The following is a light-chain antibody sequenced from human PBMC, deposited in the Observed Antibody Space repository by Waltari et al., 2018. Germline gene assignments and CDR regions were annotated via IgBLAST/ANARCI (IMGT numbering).Light chain of an antibody. CDR3: KQSLKTPPLT. CDR1: QSLILHVNVYNY. Sequence: IVLTQSPLSLLVTPGEPASIPFRSSQSLILHVNVYNYLAWYVQKPGQSPQLLIYLASNRASGVPDRFSGSGSGTEFTLRISRVEAEDVGVYYCKQSLKTPPLTFGGGTRVEI. V-gene: IGKV2-28*01. J-gene: IGKJ4*02. CDR2: LAS.